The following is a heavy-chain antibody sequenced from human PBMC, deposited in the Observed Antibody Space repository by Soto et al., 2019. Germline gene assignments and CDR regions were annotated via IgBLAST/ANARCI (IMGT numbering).Heavy chain of an antibody. V-gene: IGHV3-64*01. J-gene: IGHJ6*03. CDR2: ISSNGVGT. CDR1: GFTLSGHA. D-gene: IGHD6-6*01. CDR3: ARRARPDFYYMDV. Sequence: QLAESGGGLAQPGGSLRLSCAASGFTLSGHAMDWVRQAPGKGLEYVSGISSNGVGTYYANSVQGRFTISRDNSKNTVYLQIGSLRPEDMAVYYCARRARPDFYYMDVWGKGTTVTVSS.